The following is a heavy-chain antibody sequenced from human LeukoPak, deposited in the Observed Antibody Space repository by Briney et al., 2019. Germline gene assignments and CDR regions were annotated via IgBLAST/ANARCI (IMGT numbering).Heavy chain of an antibody. CDR1: GYTFTGYY. V-gene: IGHV1-2*02. CDR3: ARDRVAYGTGGDDY. D-gene: IGHD2-15*01. J-gene: IGHJ4*02. Sequence: GASVKVSCKASGYTFTGYYMHWVRQAPGQGLEWMGWINPKSGVTDSKMKFQGRVTLTRDTSITTAYMELISLTSDDTAVYYCARDRVAYGTGGDDYWGQGTLVTVSS. CDR2: INPKSGVT.